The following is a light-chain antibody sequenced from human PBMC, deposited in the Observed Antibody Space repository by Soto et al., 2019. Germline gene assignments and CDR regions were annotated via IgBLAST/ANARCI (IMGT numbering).Light chain of an antibody. J-gene: IGKJ2*01. CDR3: LQYCSPPYT. CDR2: DAS. CDR1: QSVSSSF. V-gene: IGKV3D-20*01. Sequence: EIVLTQSPATLSLSPGERATLSCGASQSVSSSFLAWYQQNPGLTPRLLTYDASSSASGSPDRFSGSWSGTDFTINISLLEPEDFAVYYCLQYCSPPYTFGQGTKLEIK.